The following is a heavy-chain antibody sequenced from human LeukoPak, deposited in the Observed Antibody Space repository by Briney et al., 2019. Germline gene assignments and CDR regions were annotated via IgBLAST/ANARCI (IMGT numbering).Heavy chain of an antibody. V-gene: IGHV3-7*01. Sequence: GGSLRLSCEASGFILKNHWMTWVRQAPGKGLEWVANINQDGSEKFYVDSVKGRFTISRDNPKNSLFLQLNSLRAEDTAVYYCARVWQYYYDYSAFDIWGQGTMVTVS. J-gene: IGHJ3*02. CDR3: ARVWQYYYDYSAFDI. CDR1: GFILKNHW. D-gene: IGHD3-16*01. CDR2: INQDGSEK.